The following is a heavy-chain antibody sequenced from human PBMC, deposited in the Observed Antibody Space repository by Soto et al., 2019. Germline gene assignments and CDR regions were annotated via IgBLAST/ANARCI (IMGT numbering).Heavy chain of an antibody. CDR1: GGSISSYY. Sequence: TLSLTCTVSGGSISSYYWSWIRQPPGKALEWLARINWDDDKYYSTSLKTRLTISKDTSKNQVVLTMTNMDPVDTATYYCARLTVTTDTYYYYYYMDVWGKGTTVTVSS. D-gene: IGHD4-17*01. J-gene: IGHJ6*03. V-gene: IGHV2-70*11. CDR3: ARLTVTTDTYYYYYYMDV. CDR2: INWDDDK.